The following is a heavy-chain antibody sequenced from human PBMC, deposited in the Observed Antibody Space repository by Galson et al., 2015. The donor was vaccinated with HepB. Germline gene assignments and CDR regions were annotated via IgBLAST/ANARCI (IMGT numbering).Heavy chain of an antibody. CDR1: GFTFTTYS. J-gene: IGHJ6*02. D-gene: IGHD6-19*01. CDR3: ARDRLVYYDMDV. V-gene: IGHV3-48*02. Sequence: SLRLSCAASGFTFTTYSMNWVRQAPGKGLEWLSYISSSGGTIYYADSMKGRFTISRDNAKNSVYLQMNSLRDEDTAVYYCARDRLVYYDMDVWGQATTVTVSS. CDR2: ISSSGGTI.